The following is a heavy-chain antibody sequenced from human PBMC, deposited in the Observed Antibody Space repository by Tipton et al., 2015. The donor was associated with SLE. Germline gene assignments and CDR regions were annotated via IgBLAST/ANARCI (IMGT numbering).Heavy chain of an antibody. Sequence: TLSLTCTVSGASVSSHYWSWIRQPPGKGLEWVGYFYYSGSTSYNPSLKSRVTISVDTSKNQFSLTLTSLIAADTAVYYCAREDEYSSSPGSFDFWGRGTMVTVSS. V-gene: IGHV4-59*02. CDR1: GASVSSHY. CDR2: FYYSGST. J-gene: IGHJ3*01. D-gene: IGHD6-6*01. CDR3: AREDEYSSSPGSFDF.